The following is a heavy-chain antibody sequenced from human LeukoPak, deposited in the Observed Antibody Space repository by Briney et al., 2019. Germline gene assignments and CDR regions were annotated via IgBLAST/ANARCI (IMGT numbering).Heavy chain of an antibody. J-gene: IGHJ4*02. Sequence: QTGGSLRLSCAASGFTVSSNYMSWVRQAPGKGLEWVASIKNDGSEIYYVDSVRGRYTISRDNTKNSLYLQMSSLRAEDTAVYYCAKDQMATTRFDYWGQGTLVTVSS. CDR3: AKDQMATTRFDY. CDR1: GFTVSSNY. CDR2: IKNDGSEI. D-gene: IGHD5-24*01. V-gene: IGHV3-7*01.